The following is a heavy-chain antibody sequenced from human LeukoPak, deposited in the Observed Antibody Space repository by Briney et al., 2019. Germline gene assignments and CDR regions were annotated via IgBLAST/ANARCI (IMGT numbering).Heavy chain of an antibody. J-gene: IGHJ3*02. D-gene: IGHD6-19*01. CDR3: ARDSYSSGWYVGGDAFDI. CDR2: MYHSGST. Sequence: SETLSLTCTVSGYSISSGHYWGWIRQPPGKGLEWIGSMYHSGSTYYNPPLKSRVTISEDTSKNQFSLKLRSVTAADTAVYYCARDSYSSGWYVGGDAFDIWGQGTMVTVSS. V-gene: IGHV4-38-2*02. CDR1: GYSISSGHY.